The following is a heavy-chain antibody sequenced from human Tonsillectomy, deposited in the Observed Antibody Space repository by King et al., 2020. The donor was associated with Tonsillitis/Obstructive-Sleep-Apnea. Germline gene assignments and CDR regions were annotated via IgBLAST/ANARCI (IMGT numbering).Heavy chain of an antibody. CDR2: INHSGST. V-gene: IGHV4-34*01. Sequence: WGWIRQPPGKGLEWIGEINHSGSTNYNPSLKSRVTVSVDTSRNQFSLKLKSVTRADTAVYYCARGAYGGTSSLWFDPWGQGTLVTVSS. D-gene: IGHD4-23*01. CDR3: ARGAYGGTSSLWFDP. J-gene: IGHJ5*02.